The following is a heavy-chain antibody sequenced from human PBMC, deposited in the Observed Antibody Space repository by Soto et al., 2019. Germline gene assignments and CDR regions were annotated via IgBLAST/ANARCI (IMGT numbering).Heavy chain of an antibody. Sequence: SETLSLTCTVSGGSISSGGYYWSWIRQHPGKGLEWIGYIYYSGSTYYNPSLKSQVTISVETSKNHFSLLLSFVTASDTAVYYFASLGTIVRGVIRTYYYYGMDVWGQGTTVTVSS. V-gene: IGHV4-31*01. CDR2: IYYSGST. D-gene: IGHD3-10*01. CDR1: GGSISSGGYY. CDR3: ASLGTIVRGVIRTYYYYGMDV. J-gene: IGHJ6*02.